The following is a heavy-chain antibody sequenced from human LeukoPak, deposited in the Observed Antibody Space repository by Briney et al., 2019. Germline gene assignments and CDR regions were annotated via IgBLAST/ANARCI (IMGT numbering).Heavy chain of an antibody. CDR1: GGSISSSSYY. Sequence: PSETLSLTCTVSGGSISSSSYYWGWIRQPPGKGLEWIGSIYYSGSTYYNPSLKSRVTISVDTSKNQFSLKLSSVTAADTAVYYCARDYGSYYDILTGYQARANWFDPWGQGTLVTVSS. D-gene: IGHD3-9*01. J-gene: IGHJ5*02. CDR2: IYYSGST. V-gene: IGHV4-39*07. CDR3: ARDYGSYYDILTGYQARANWFDP.